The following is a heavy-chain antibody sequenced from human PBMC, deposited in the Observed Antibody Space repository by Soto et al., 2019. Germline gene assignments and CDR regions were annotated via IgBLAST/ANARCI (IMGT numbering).Heavy chain of an antibody. J-gene: IGHJ4*02. CDR1: GGSFSGYY. D-gene: IGHD3-16*01. CDR2: INHSGST. Sequence: PSETLSLTCAVYGGSFSGYYWSWIRQPPGKALEWIGEINHSGSTNYNPSLKSRVTISVDTSKNQFSLKLSSVTAADTAVYYCARVLGFYGRGYDFMLTFGGLDYWGQGTLVTVSS. CDR3: ARVLGFYGRGYDFMLTFGGLDY. V-gene: IGHV4-34*01.